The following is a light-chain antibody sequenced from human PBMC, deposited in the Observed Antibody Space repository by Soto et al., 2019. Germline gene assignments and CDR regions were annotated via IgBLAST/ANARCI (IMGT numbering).Light chain of an antibody. Sequence: DIVMTQSPDSLAVSLGERATINCKSSQSVLYSSNNKNYLAWYQQKPGQPPNLLIYWASTREFGVPDRFSGSGAGKDFTLTISSLQAEDVAVYYCQQYYSSPLAFGQGTKVEIK. CDR3: QQYYSSPLA. V-gene: IGKV4-1*01. CDR1: QSVLYSSNNKNY. CDR2: WAS. J-gene: IGKJ1*01.